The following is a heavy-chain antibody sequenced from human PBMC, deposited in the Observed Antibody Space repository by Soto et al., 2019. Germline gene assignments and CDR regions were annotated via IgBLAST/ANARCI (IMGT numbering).Heavy chain of an antibody. Sequence: SVKVSCKASGGTFSSYAIRWVRQAPGQGLEWMGGIIPIFGTANYAQKFQGRVTITADESTSTAYMELSSLRSEDTAVYYCARWSRDGMSRIYYGMDVWGQGTTVTVSS. CDR3: ARWSRDGMSRIYYGMDV. J-gene: IGHJ6*02. CDR1: GGTFSSYA. V-gene: IGHV1-69*13. CDR2: IIPIFGTA. D-gene: IGHD3-3*01.